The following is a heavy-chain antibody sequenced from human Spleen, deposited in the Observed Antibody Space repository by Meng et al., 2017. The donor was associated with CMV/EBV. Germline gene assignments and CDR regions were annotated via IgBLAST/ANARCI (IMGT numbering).Heavy chain of an antibody. CDR1: GGSFSSSNYD. CDR3: ARTPRDYAEYYFDS. J-gene: IGHJ4*02. CDR2: IHYSGTT. V-gene: IGHV4-39*07. Sequence: SETLSLTCTVSGGSFSSSNYDWGWIRQPPGKGLQWIGSIHYSGTTYYNPSLKSRVTISLHTSTNQFSLRLTSVTAADTAVYYCARTPRDYAEYYFDSWGQGTLVTVSS. D-gene: IGHD4/OR15-4a*01.